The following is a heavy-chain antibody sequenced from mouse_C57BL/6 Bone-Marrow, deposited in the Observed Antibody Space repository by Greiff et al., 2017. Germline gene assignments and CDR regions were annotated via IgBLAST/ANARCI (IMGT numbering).Heavy chain of an antibody. D-gene: IGHD2-12*01. CDR2: IWRGGSK. J-gene: IGHJ3*01. Sequence: VQLQESGPGLVQPSPSLSITCTASGFSFTSYGVHWVRQSPGKGLEWLGDIWRGGSKDDNEAFISRLGISKDNSKSQVFFKKNSLQADDTAIYYCDRAYYSDWGFAYWGQGTRVTVSA. CDR3: DRAYYSDWGFAY. V-gene: IGHV2-2*01. CDR1: GFSFTSYG.